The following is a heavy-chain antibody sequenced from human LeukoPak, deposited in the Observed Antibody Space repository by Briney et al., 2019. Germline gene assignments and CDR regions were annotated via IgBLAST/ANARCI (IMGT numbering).Heavy chain of an antibody. J-gene: IGHJ4*02. CDR2: INHSGST. D-gene: IGHD2-15*01. CDR3: ARGRPFGWFSSWATIDY. Sequence: SETLSLTCAVYGGSFSGYYWSWIRQPPGKGPEWIGEINHSGSTNYNPSLKSRVTISVDTSKNQFSLKLSSVTAADTAVYYCARGRPFGWFSSWATIDYWGQGTLVTVSS. CDR1: GGSFSGYY. V-gene: IGHV4-34*01.